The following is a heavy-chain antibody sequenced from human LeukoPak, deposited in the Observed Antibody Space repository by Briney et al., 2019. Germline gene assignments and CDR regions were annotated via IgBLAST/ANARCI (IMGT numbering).Heavy chain of an antibody. CDR2: ISYDGSNK. CDR3: AKEANYYDSSGYPGKEGVYYFDY. CDR1: GFTFSSYG. D-gene: IGHD3-22*01. V-gene: IGHV3-30*18. Sequence: PGGSLRLSCAASGFTFSSYGMHWVRQAPGKGLEWVAVISYDGSNKYYADPVKGRFTISRDNSKNTLYLQMNSLRAEDTAVYYCAKEANYYDSSGYPGKEGVYYFDYWGQGTLVTVSS. J-gene: IGHJ4*02.